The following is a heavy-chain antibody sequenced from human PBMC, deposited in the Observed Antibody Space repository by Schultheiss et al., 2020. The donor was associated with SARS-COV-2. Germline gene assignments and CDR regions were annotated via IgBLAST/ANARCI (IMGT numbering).Heavy chain of an antibody. CDR2: IYYSGST. D-gene: IGHD2-15*01. J-gene: IGHJ6*02. CDR3: ATNIVVVVAATRDYYYGMDV. V-gene: IGHV4-59*12. Sequence: SETLSLTCTVSGGSISSYYWSWIRQPPGKGLEWIGYIYYSGSTNYNPSLKSRVTISVDKSKNQFSLKLSSVTAADTAVYYCATNIVVVVAATRDYYYGMDVWGQGTTVTVSS. CDR1: GGSISSYY.